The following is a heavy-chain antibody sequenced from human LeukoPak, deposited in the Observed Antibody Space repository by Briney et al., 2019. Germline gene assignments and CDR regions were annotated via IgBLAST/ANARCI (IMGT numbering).Heavy chain of an antibody. Sequence: PSETLSLTCTVSGGSISSYYWSWIRQPPAKGLEWIGYIYYSGSTNYNPSLKSRVTISVDTSKNQFSLKLSSVTAADTAVYYCARHWMALAPYWYFDLWGRGTLVTVSS. CDR2: IYYSGST. D-gene: IGHD5-24*01. J-gene: IGHJ2*01. CDR3: ARHWMALAPYWYFDL. CDR1: GGSISSYY. V-gene: IGHV4-59*08.